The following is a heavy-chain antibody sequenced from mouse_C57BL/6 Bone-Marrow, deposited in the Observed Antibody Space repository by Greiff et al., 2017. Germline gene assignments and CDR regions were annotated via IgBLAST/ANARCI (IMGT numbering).Heavy chain of an antibody. CDR2: IDPSDSET. J-gene: IGHJ2*01. Sequence: VQLQQPGAELVRPGSSVKLSCKASGYTFTSYWMHWVKQRPIQGLEWIGNIDPSDSETHYNQKFKDKATLTVDKSSSTAYMQLSSLTSEDSAVYYCARYGSSPYYFDYWGQGTTLTVSS. CDR1: GYTFTSYW. D-gene: IGHD1-1*01. CDR3: ARYGSSPYYFDY. V-gene: IGHV1-52*01.